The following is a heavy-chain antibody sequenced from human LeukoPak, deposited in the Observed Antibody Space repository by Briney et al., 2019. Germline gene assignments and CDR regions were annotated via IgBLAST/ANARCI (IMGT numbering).Heavy chain of an antibody. CDR3: ARGRMVRGVGNWFDP. V-gene: IGHV1-8*01. Sequence: APVKVSCKASGYTFTSYDINWVRQATGQGLEWMGWMNPNSGNSGYAQKFQGRVTMTRNTPISTAYMELSSLRSEDTAVYYCARGRMVRGVGNWFDPWSQGTLVTVSS. D-gene: IGHD3-10*01. CDR1: GYTFTSYD. CDR2: MNPNSGNS. J-gene: IGHJ5*02.